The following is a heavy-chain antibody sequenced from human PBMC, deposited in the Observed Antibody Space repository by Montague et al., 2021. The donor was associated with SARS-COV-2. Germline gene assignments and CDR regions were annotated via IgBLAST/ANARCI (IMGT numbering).Heavy chain of an antibody. CDR3: ASDSGIEIPDYYYSMDV. V-gene: IGHV3-48*03. CDR2: ISSSGSTI. J-gene: IGHJ6*02. Sequence: SLRLSCAASGFTFSSYEMNWVRQAPGKGLEWVSCISSSGSTIYYADSVKGRFTISRDNAKNSLYLQMNSLRAEDTAIYYCASDSGIEIPDYYYSMDVWGQGTTVTVSS. D-gene: IGHD5-24*01. CDR1: GFTFSSYE.